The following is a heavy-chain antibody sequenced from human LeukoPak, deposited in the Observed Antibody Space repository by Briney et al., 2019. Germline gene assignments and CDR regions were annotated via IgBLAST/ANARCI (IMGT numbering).Heavy chain of an antibody. CDR1: GYTLTELS. J-gene: IGHJ4*02. V-gene: IGHV1-24*01. D-gene: IGHD4-23*01. CDR2: FDPEDGET. Sequence: GALVKVSCKVSGYTLTELSMHWVRQAPGKGLEWMGGFDPEDGETIYAQKFQGRVTMTEDTSTDTAYMELSSLRSEDTAVYYCATSGGGNPYPFDYWGQGTLVTVSS. CDR3: ATSGGGNPYPFDY.